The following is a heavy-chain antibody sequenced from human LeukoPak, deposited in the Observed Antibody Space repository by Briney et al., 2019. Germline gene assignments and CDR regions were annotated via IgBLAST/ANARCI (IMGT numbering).Heavy chain of an antibody. J-gene: IGHJ4*02. CDR1: GGSISSYH. D-gene: IGHD5-18*01. CDR3: TTIKRGDIFGYFDF. V-gene: IGHV4-59*01. Sequence: SETLSLTCTFSGGSISSYHWNWIRQTPGKGLEWIGYMYYTGVSNYNPSLKSRVAISVDSSKNQFSLKVTSVTAADTAIYYCTTIKRGDIFGYFDFWGQGALATVSS. CDR2: MYYTGVS.